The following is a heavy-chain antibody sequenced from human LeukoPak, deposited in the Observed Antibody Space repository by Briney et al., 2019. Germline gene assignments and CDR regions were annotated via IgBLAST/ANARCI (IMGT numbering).Heavy chain of an antibody. V-gene: IGHV1-24*01. J-gene: IGHJ6*03. Sequence: ASVKVSCKVSGFTLADLSMHWVRQAPGKGLEWVGGFDRKNGDTIYAQRFRGRVTLTEDTSTGTAYMDLSSLSADGTAVYYCATGVFCATTTCPGYQHFYYFMDLWGKGTTVTVSS. D-gene: IGHD2-2*01. CDR2: FDRKNGDT. CDR1: GFTLADLS. CDR3: ATGVFCATTTCPGYQHFYYFMDL.